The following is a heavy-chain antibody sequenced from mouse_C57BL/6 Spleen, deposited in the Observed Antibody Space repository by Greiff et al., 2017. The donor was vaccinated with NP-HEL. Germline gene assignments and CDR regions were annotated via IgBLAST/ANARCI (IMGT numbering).Heavy chain of an antibody. Sequence: QVQLKQSGAELVRPGASVKLSCKASGYTFTDYYINWVKQRPGQGLEWIARIYPGSGNTYYNEKFKGKATLTAEKSSSTAYMQLSSLTSEDSAVYFCARIYYGSSYAMDYWGQGTSVTVSS. D-gene: IGHD1-1*01. V-gene: IGHV1-76*01. CDR1: GYTFTDYY. J-gene: IGHJ4*01. CDR3: ARIYYGSSYAMDY. CDR2: IYPGSGNT.